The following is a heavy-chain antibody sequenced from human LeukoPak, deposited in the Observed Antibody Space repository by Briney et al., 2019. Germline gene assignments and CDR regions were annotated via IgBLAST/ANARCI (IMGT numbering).Heavy chain of an antibody. J-gene: IGHJ4*02. CDR1: GYSASRDYY. V-gene: IGHV4-38-2*02. Sequence: WEPLSLPCTVSGYSASRDYYWGRLRQPPGGGLGWIGNIYRDGRTYYSPSLKSRVTISVDTSKNQFSLKLSSVTAADTAVYYCAREGVITIFRGVNFGYWGQGTLVSVSS. D-gene: IGHD3-10*01. CDR2: IYRDGRT. CDR3: AREGVITIFRGVNFGY.